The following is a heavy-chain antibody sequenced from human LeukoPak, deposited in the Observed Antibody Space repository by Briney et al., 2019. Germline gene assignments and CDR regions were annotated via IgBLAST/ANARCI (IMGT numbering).Heavy chain of an antibody. CDR2: INEDGSEK. CDR1: GLTFSGYW. V-gene: IGHV3-7*01. J-gene: IGHJ6*03. Sequence: GGSLRLSCAASGLTFSGYWMSWVRQAPGKGLEWVANINEDGSEKCYVDSVKGRFTISRDNAKNSLCLQVNSLRAADTAVYYCARALGYQLLPGYYYYMDVWGKGTTVTVSS. CDR3: ARALGYQLLPGYYYYMDV. D-gene: IGHD2-2*01.